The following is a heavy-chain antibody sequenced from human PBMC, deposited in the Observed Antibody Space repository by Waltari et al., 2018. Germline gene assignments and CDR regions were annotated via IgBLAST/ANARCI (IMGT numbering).Heavy chain of an antibody. J-gene: IGHJ4*02. Sequence: QVQLQESGPGLVKPSETLSLPCTVSGGSISSYYWSWIRQPAGKGLEWIGRIYTSGSTNYNPSLKSRVTMSVDTSKNQFSLKLSSVTAADTAVYYCARELMTSSGWYRGDYFDYWGQGTLVTVSS. D-gene: IGHD6-19*01. CDR2: IYTSGST. V-gene: IGHV4-4*07. CDR3: ARELMTSSGWYRGDYFDY. CDR1: GGSISSYY.